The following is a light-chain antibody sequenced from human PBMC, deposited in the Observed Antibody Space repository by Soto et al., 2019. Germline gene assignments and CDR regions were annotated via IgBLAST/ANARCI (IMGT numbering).Light chain of an antibody. Sequence: QSALTQPASVSGSPGQSITISCTGTSSDIGTYNLVSWYQHYPGKAPKLMIYEGIKRPSGVSNRFSGSKSGNTAFLTISGLHAEDEADYYCCSYAGSGTDNYVVGSGTKLTVL. J-gene: IGLJ1*01. CDR3: CSYAGSGTDNYV. V-gene: IGLV2-23*01. CDR2: EGI. CDR1: SSDIGTYNL.